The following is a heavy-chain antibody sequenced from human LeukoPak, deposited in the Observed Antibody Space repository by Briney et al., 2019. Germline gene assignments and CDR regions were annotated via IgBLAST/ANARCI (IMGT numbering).Heavy chain of an antibody. CDR3: AKSNGYGLIDI. Sequence: SETLSLTCTVSGYSISSGYYWGWIRQPPGKGLEWIGSIYHSGSTYYNPSLQSRVTLSVDTSRNQFSLKLNSVTAADTAVYYCAKSNGYGLIDIWGQGTMVTVSS. V-gene: IGHV4-38-2*02. CDR2: IYHSGST. D-gene: IGHD3-10*01. J-gene: IGHJ3*02. CDR1: GYSISSGYY.